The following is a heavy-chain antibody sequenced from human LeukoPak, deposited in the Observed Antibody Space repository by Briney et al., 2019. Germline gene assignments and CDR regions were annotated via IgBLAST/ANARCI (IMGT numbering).Heavy chain of an antibody. Sequence: PGGSLRLSCAASGFTFSGYSMSWVRQAPGKGLEWVSFISSSSSSIYYADSVKGRFTISRDNAKNSLYLQMNSLRAEDTAVYYCARSQFGELLNGFDYWGQGTLVTDSS. D-gene: IGHD3-10*01. CDR2: ISSSSSSI. J-gene: IGHJ4*02. CDR1: GFTFSGYS. V-gene: IGHV3-21*05. CDR3: ARSQFGELLNGFDY.